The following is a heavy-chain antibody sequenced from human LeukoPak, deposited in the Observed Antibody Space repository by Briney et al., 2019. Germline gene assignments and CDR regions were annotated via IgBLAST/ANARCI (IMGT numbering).Heavy chain of an antibody. Sequence: ASLKVSCKTSGYSSSTFDINWVRQATGQGLEWMGWMNPNSGNTNYAQKFQGRLTMTRDTSISTAYMELSSLGSEDTAVYYCARGGTLVQGVTILYGMDVWGQGTTVTVSS. CDR1: GYSSSTFD. CDR2: MNPNSGNT. D-gene: IGHD3-10*01. CDR3: ARGGTLVQGVTILYGMDV. V-gene: IGHV1-8*01. J-gene: IGHJ6*02.